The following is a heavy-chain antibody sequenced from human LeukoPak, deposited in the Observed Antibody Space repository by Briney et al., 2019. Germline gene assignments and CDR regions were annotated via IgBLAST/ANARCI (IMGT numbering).Heavy chain of an antibody. CDR2: INPNSGGT. CDR3: ARDGIMITFGGVIVDFDC. CDR1: GYTFTGYY. V-gene: IGHV1-2*02. Sequence: ASVKVSCKASGYTFTGYYMHWVRQAPGQGLEWMGWINPNSGGTNYAQKFQGRVTMTRDTSISTAYMELSRLRSDDTAVYYCARDGIMITFGGVIVDFDCWGQGTLVTVSS. J-gene: IGHJ4*02. D-gene: IGHD3-16*02.